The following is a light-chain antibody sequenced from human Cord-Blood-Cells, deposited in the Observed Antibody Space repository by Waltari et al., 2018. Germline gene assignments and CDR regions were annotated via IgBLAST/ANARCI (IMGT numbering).Light chain of an antibody. Sequence: QFALTQPASVSGSPGQSITISCTGTSSDVGGYNYVSWYQQHPGKAPKLMIYDVSKRPSGVSNRFSGSKSGNTASLTISGLQAEDEADYYCSSYTSSSTVFGGGTKLTVL. CDR2: DVS. V-gene: IGLV2-14*01. J-gene: IGLJ2*01. CDR3: SSYTSSSTV. CDR1: SSDVGGYNY.